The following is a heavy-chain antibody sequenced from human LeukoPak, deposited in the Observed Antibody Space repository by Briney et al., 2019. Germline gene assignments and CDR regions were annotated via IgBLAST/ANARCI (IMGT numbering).Heavy chain of an antibody. CDR3: AKDGHYCTATTCYSSWFAP. J-gene: IGHJ5*02. V-gene: IGHV3-43*01. CDR1: GFSFDEYT. D-gene: IGHD1/OR15-1a*01. Sequence: PGGSLRLSCEASGFSFDEYTMHWVRQAPGKGLEWVSLICYDGDTTYYADPVRGRFTVSRDNSRNSLFLQMSSLTTDDTGFYYCAKDGHYCTATTCYSSWFAPWGQGTLVTVSS. CDR2: ICYDGDTT.